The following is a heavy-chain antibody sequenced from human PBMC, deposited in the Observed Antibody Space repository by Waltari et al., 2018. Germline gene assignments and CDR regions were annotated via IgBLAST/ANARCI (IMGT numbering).Heavy chain of an antibody. CDR3: ARSYSSSWYAGDY. J-gene: IGHJ4*02. V-gene: IGHV4-39*07. CDR1: GGSISSSSYY. D-gene: IGHD6-13*01. Sequence: QLQLQESGPGLVKPSETLSLTCTVSGGSISSSSYYWVWIRQPPGKGLEWIGSIYYSGSTYYNPSLKSRVTISVDTSKNQFSLKLSSVTAADTAVYYCARSYSSSWYAGDYWGQGTLVTVSS. CDR2: IYYSGST.